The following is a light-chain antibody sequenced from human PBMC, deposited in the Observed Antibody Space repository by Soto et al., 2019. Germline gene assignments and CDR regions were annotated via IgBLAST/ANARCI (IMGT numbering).Light chain of an antibody. V-gene: IGKV1-39*01. J-gene: IGKJ1*01. Sequence: DIQMTQSPSSLSASVGDRVTITCRASQSISSYLNWYQQKPGNAPKLLIYAASSLQSGVPSRFSGSGSGTDFTLTISRMEPEDFAVYYCQQYGSSGTFGQGTKVDIK. CDR1: QSISSY. CDR2: AAS. CDR3: QQYGSSGT.